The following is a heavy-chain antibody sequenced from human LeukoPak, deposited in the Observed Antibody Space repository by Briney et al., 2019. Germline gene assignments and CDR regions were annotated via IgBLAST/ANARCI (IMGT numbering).Heavy chain of an antibody. Sequence: SETLSLTCAVYGGSFSGYYWSWIRQPPGKGLEWIGEINHSGSTNYNPSLKSRVTISVDTSKNQFSLKLSSVTAADTAVYYCARDRPGGSSLDYWGQGILVTVSS. CDR1: GGSFSGYY. CDR3: ARDRPGGSSLDY. CDR2: INHSGST. J-gene: IGHJ4*02. V-gene: IGHV4-34*01. D-gene: IGHD6-13*01.